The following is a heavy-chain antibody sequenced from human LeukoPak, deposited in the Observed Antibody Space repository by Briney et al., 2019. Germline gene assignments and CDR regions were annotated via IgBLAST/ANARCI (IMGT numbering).Heavy chain of an antibody. V-gene: IGHV4-34*01. CDR1: GGPFTSYY. J-gene: IGHJ4*02. D-gene: IGHD6-25*01. CDR2: ISHTGHT. Sequence: SETLSLTCAVYGGPFTSYYWIWIRQPPGKGLEWIGEISHTGHTNYNPSLKSRVTMSVETSKNRLSLILISVTAAYTSVYYCARSPNSSDAGYWGQGTLVTVSS. CDR3: ARSPNSSDAGY.